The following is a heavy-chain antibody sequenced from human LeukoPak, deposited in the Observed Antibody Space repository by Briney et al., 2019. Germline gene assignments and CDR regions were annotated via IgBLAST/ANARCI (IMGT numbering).Heavy chain of an antibody. Sequence: ASVKVSCKASGYTFTDSYVHRVRQAPGQGLEWMGWINPDTGVTNYAQKFQGRVTLTRDTSISTAYVELSRLRSDDTAVYYCARVSGSYKWFDCWGQGTLVTVSS. CDR1: GYTFTDSY. J-gene: IGHJ4*02. D-gene: IGHD1-26*01. V-gene: IGHV1-2*02. CDR2: INPDTGVT. CDR3: ARVSGSYKWFDC.